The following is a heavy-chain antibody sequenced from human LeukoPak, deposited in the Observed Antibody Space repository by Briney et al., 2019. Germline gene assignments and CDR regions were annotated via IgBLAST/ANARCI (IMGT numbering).Heavy chain of an antibody. D-gene: IGHD4-11*01. Sequence: PGGSLRLSCAASGFTLSFYGMYWVRQAPGKGLEWVAFIRHDGSNKYYADSVRGRFIISRDNSKNTLYLQMNSLRAEDTAAYYCAKEKNDYSDYSYMDVWGKGTTVTVSS. J-gene: IGHJ6*03. V-gene: IGHV3-30*02. CDR3: AKEKNDYSDYSYMDV. CDR1: GFTLSFYG. CDR2: IRHDGSNK.